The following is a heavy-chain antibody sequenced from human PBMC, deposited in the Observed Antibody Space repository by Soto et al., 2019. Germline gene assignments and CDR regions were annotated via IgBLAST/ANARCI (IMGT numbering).Heavy chain of an antibody. D-gene: IGHD3-3*01. Sequence: SVKVSCKASGGTFSSYAISWVRQAPGQGLEWMGGIIPIFGTANYAQKFQGRVTITADESTSTAYMELSSLRSEDTAVYYCARTSRITIFGVLRLNWFDPWGQGTLVTVSS. CDR3: ARTSRITIFGVLRLNWFDP. J-gene: IGHJ5*02. CDR1: GGTFSSYA. V-gene: IGHV1-69*13. CDR2: IIPIFGTA.